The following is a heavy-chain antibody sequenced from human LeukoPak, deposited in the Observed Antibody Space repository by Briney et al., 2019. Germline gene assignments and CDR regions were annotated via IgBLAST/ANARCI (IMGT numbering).Heavy chain of an antibody. D-gene: IGHD2-2*01. CDR2: INHSGST. V-gene: IGHV4-34*01. CDR1: GGSFSGYY. CDR3: ARGVPAAIFRCNWFDP. Sequence: PSETLSLTCAVYGGSFSGYYWSWIRQPPGKGLEWIGEINHSGSTNYNPSLKSRVTISVDTSKNQFSLKLSSVTAADTAVYYCARGVPAAIFRCNWFDPWGQGTLVTVSS. J-gene: IGHJ5*02.